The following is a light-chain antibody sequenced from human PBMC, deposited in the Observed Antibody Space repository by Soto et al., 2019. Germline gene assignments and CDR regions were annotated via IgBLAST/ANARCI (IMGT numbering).Light chain of an antibody. CDR3: SSYTSSSTRV. Sequence: QSALTQPASVSGSHGQSITISCTGTSSDVGGYNYVSWYQQHPGKAPKLMIYEVSNRPSGVSNRFSGSKSGNTASLTISGLQAEDEAYYYCSSYTSSSTRVFGTGTKVTVL. CDR2: EVS. CDR1: SSDVGGYNY. J-gene: IGLJ1*01. V-gene: IGLV2-14*01.